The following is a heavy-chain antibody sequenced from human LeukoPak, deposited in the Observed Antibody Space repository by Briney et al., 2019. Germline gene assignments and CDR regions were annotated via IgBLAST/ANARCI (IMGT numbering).Heavy chain of an antibody. CDR1: GGSVRTDY. CDR3: ASALYYYDSSGYYYGY. J-gene: IGHJ4*02. CDR2: IYYSGST. V-gene: IGHV4-39*01. Sequence: SETLSLTCAVYGGSVRTDYWGWIRQPPGKGLEWIGSIYYSGSTYYNPSLKSRVTISVDTSKNQFSLKLSSVTAADTAVYYCASALYYYDSSGYYYGYWGQGTLVTVSS. D-gene: IGHD3-22*01.